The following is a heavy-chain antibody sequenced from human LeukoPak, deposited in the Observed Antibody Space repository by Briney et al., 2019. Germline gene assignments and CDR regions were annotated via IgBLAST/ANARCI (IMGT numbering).Heavy chain of an antibody. CDR3: ASGLLHYDILTGLDY. Sequence: GGSLRLSCAASGFTFSSYAMHWVRQAPGKGLEWVAVMSYDGSDKYYADSVKGRFTISRDNSKNTLYLQMNSLRAEDTAVYYCASGLLHYDILTGLDYWGQGTLVTVSS. D-gene: IGHD3-9*01. J-gene: IGHJ4*02. CDR2: MSYDGSDK. CDR1: GFTFSSYA. V-gene: IGHV3-30-3*01.